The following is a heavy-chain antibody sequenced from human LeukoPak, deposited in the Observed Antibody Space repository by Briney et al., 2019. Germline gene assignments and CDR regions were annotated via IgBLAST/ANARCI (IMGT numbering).Heavy chain of an antibody. J-gene: IGHJ4*02. CDR3: ARPELPGWSVLFDF. D-gene: IGHD2-15*01. Sequence: GGSLRLSCAASGFTVSSNDMSWVRQAPGKGLECISVIYSGGSTDYADSVKGRFTISRDNAKNSLYLQMNSLRADDTAVYYCARPELPGWSVLFDFWGQGTLVTVSS. CDR1: GFTVSSND. V-gene: IGHV3-53*01. CDR2: IYSGGST.